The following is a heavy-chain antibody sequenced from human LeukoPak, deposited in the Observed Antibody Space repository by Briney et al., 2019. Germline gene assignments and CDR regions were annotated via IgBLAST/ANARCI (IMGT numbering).Heavy chain of an antibody. CDR3: ARHIRLSKSRVVVAATRGFDR. V-gene: IGHV4-34*01. CDR1: GGSFSGYY. J-gene: IGHJ5*02. CDR2: INHSGST. D-gene: IGHD2-15*01. Sequence: SETLSLTCAVYGGSFSGYYWSWVRQPPGKGLEWLGEINHSGSTNYNPSLKSRVTISVDTSKNQFSLKLSSVTAADTAVYYCARHIRLSKSRVVVAATRGFDRWGQGTLVTVSS.